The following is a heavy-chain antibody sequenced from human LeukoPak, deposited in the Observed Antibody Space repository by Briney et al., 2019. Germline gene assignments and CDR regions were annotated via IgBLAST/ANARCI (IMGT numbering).Heavy chain of an antibody. V-gene: IGHV3-23*01. D-gene: IGHD6-19*01. Sequence: GGSPRLSCAASGFTFSSYAMSWVRQAPGKGLEWVSAISGSGGSTYYADSVKGRFTISRDNSKNTLYLQMNSLRAEDTAVYYCAKVHSSGVYYSDYWGQGTLVTVSS. CDR2: ISGSGGST. CDR1: GFTFSSYA. J-gene: IGHJ4*02. CDR3: AKVHSSGVYYSDY.